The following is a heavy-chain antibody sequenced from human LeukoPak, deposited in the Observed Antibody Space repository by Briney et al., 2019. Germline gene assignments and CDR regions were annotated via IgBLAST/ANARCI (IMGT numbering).Heavy chain of an antibody. D-gene: IGHD2-2*01. V-gene: IGHV1-18*01. Sequence: VASVKVSCKASGYTFTSYGISWVRQAPGQGLEWMGWISAYNGNTNYAQKLQGRVTMTTDTSTSTAYMELRSLRSDDTAVYYCARDRYCSSTSCYYYYMDVWGKGTTVTISS. CDR2: ISAYNGNT. J-gene: IGHJ6*03. CDR1: GYTFTSYG. CDR3: ARDRYCSSTSCYYYYMDV.